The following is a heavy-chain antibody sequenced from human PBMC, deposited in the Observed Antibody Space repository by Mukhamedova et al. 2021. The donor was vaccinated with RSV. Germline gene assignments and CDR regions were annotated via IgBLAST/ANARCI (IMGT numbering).Heavy chain of an antibody. D-gene: IGHD6-25*01. V-gene: IGHV3-23*01. Sequence: AEYMGGRFTVSRDNSKNTLFLQLNSLRDEDTAIYFCAKDPFSSDPGHWFDPWGQGTLVTVSS. J-gene: IGHJ5*02. CDR3: AKDPFSSDPGHWFDP.